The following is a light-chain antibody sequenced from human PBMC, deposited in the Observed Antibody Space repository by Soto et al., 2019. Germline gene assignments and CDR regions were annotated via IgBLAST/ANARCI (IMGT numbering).Light chain of an antibody. CDR2: GAS. Sequence: EIVMTQSPATLSVSPGERATLSCRAIQRVSGNLAWYQQKPGQAPRHLIYGASTRATGIPARFSGSGSGTEFTLTISSLQPEDFEVYYCQQYNNRPRTFGQETKVEIK. J-gene: IGKJ1*01. V-gene: IGKV3-15*01. CDR3: QQYNNRPRT. CDR1: QRVSGN.